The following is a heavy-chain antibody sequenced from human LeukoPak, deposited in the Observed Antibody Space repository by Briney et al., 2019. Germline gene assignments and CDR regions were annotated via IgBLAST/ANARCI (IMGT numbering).Heavy chain of an antibody. Sequence: SVKVSCKASGGTFSSSAISWVRQAPGQGLEWMGGIIPIFGTANYAQKFQGRVTITTDESTSTAYMELSSLRSEDTAVYYCARTTVENYYYYYMDVWGKGTTVTVSS. CDR2: IIPIFGTA. V-gene: IGHV1-69*05. CDR3: ARTTVENYYYYYMDV. D-gene: IGHD4-11*01. CDR1: GGTFSSSA. J-gene: IGHJ6*03.